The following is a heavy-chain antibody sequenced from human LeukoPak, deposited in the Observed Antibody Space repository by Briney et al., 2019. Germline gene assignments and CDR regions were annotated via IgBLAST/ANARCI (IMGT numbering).Heavy chain of an antibody. CDR2: INPNSGDT. J-gene: IGHJ5*02. CDR1: GYTFTDYY. CDR3: AKIVAVAGTRCLDP. D-gene: IGHD6-19*01. Sequence: GASVKVSCKASGYTFTDYYIHWVRRAPGQGLEWMGWINPNSGDTSYARKFQGRVTMTRDTSISTAYMELSSLTSDDTAVYYCAKIVAVAGTRCLDPWGQGTLVTVSS. V-gene: IGHV1-2*02.